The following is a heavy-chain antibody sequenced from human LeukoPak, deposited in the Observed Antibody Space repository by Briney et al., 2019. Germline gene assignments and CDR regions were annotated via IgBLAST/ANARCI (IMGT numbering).Heavy chain of an antibody. CDR1: GGSFSGYY. V-gene: IGHV4-34*01. CDR3: VNMYGGSSGYYYYYGMDV. D-gene: IGHD2-15*01. Sequence: SETLSLTCAVYGGSFSGYYWSWIRQPPGKGLEWIGEINHSGSTNYNPSLKSRVTISVDTSKNQFSLKLSSVTAADTAVYYCVNMYGGSSGYYYYYGMDVWGQGTTVTVSS. J-gene: IGHJ6*02. CDR2: INHSGST.